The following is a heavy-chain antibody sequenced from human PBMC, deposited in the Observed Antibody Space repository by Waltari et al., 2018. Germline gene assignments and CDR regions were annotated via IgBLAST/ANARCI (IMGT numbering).Heavy chain of an antibody. J-gene: IGHJ4*02. CDR1: GFPFSSYG. D-gene: IGHD5-18*01. V-gene: IGHV3-30*18. CDR3: AKDLELWTNYFDY. Sequence: QVQLVESGGGVVQPGRSLRLSCAAPGFPFSSYGMHWVRPAPGKGLEWVAVIWYDGSNKYYADSVKGRFTISRDNSKNTLYLQMNSLRAEDTAMYYCAKDLELWTNYFDYWGQGTLVTVSS. CDR2: IWYDGSNK.